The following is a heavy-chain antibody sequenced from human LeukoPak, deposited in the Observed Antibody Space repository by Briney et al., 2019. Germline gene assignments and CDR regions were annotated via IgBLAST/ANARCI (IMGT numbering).Heavy chain of an antibody. CDR2: ISSSSSYI. Sequence: KPGGSLRLSCAASGFTFSSYSMNWVRQAPGKGLEWVSSISSSSSYIYYADSVKGRFTISRDNAKNSLYLQMNSLRAEDTAVYYCARGHEHDYGDYETFYWGQGTLVTVSS. CDR3: ARGHEHDYGDYETFY. J-gene: IGHJ4*02. V-gene: IGHV3-21*01. D-gene: IGHD4-17*01. CDR1: GFTFSSYS.